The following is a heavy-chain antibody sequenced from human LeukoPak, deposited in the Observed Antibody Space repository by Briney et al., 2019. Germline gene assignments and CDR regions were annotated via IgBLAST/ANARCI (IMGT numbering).Heavy chain of an antibody. CDR1: GGSTSTYY. V-gene: IGHV4-59*01. CDR2: IYYSGST. Sequence: SETLSLTCTVSGGSTSTYYWNWIRQPPGKGLEWIGYIYYSGSTNYNPSLKSRVTISVDTSKNQFSLKLSSVTAADTAVYYCARDGGSSFDCWGQGTLVTVSS. J-gene: IGHJ4*02. CDR3: ARDGGSSFDC. D-gene: IGHD1-26*01.